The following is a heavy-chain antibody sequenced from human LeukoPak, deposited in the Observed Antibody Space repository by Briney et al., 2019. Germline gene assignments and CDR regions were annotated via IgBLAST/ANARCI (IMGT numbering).Heavy chain of an antibody. Sequence: GGSLRLSFAASGFTFDDYAMHWVRQAPGKGLEWVSGISWNSGSIDYADSVKGRFTISRDNAKNSLYLQMNSLRAEDTALYYCAKGTVYSGSYGAFDIWGQGTMVTVSS. CDR3: AKGTVYSGSYGAFDI. V-gene: IGHV3-9*01. CDR1: GFTFDDYA. CDR2: ISWNSGSI. J-gene: IGHJ3*02. D-gene: IGHD1-26*01.